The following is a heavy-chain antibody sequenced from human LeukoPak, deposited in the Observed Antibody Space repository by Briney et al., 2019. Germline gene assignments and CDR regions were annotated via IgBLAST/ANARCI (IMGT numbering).Heavy chain of an antibody. V-gene: IGHV1-46*01. Sequence: ASVKVTCKASGYTFTSYYMHWVRQAPGQGLEWMGIINPSGGSTSYAQKFQGRVTMTRDTSTSTVYMELSSLRSEDTAVYYCARDLGAGGWYRGGDYWGQGTLVTVSS. CDR2: INPSGGST. CDR1: GYTFTSYY. CDR3: ARDLGAGGWYRGGDY. J-gene: IGHJ4*02. D-gene: IGHD6-19*01.